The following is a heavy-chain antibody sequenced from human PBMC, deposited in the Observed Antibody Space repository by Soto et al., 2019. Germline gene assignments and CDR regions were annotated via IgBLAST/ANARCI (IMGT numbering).Heavy chain of an antibody. CDR2: IRSNTDGGTP. Sequence: GGSLRLSCAASGFIFSDAWMSWVRQAPGKGLEWIARIRSNTDGGTPDYAAPVKGRFSISRDDSKKTLYLQMNSLRAEDTAVYYCAKSYSSSSWYPGYWGQGTLVTVSS. V-gene: IGHV3-15*01. CDR3: AKSYSSSSWYPGY. CDR1: GFIFSDAW. D-gene: IGHD6-13*01. J-gene: IGHJ4*02.